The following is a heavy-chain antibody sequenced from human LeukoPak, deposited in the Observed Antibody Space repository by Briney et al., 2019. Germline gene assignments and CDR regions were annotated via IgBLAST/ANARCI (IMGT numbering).Heavy chain of an antibody. V-gene: IGHV4-39*01. D-gene: IGHD4-23*01. CDR2: IYYSGST. Sequence: SETLSLTCTVSGGSISSSSYYWGWIRQPPGKGLEWIGSIYYSGSTYYNPSLKSRVTISVDTSKNQFSLKLSSVTAADTAVYYCASRRYGGKDDPFDYWGQGTLVTVSS. CDR1: GGSISSSSYY. J-gene: IGHJ4*02. CDR3: ASRRYGGKDDPFDY.